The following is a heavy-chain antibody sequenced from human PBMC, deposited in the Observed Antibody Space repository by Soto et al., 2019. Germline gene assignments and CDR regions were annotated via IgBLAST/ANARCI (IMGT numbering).Heavy chain of an antibody. CDR3: TRFSATGSWFFEF. D-gene: IGHD1-26*01. V-gene: IGHV3-73*02. CDR1: GFAFSVSA. CDR2: IRSKHNNFAT. Sequence: EVQLVESGGGLVQPGGSLKLSCAASGFAFSVSALHWVRQASGKGLEWVGRIRSKHNNFATEYATSVKGRFTISRDDSMNMAYLQMNSLKTEGTAVYYCTRFSATGSWFFEFWGRGTLVTVSS. J-gene: IGHJ2*01.